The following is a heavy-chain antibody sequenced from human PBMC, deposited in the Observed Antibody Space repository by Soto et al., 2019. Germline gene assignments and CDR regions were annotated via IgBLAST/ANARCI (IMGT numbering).Heavy chain of an antibody. CDR3: ARDVHIAEGFRRFFDV. D-gene: IGHD2-21*01. CDR1: GYSIRGGYY. CDR2: IYHTGAT. J-gene: IGHJ4*02. Sequence: AETLSLTCRVSGYSIRGGYYWSWMRRPPGKELEWIGSIYHTGATSYNPSLKSRVTISVDTWKNQFSLTLTSLTAADTAVYFCARDVHIAEGFRRFFDVWGQGTLVTVSS. V-gene: IGHV4-38-2*02.